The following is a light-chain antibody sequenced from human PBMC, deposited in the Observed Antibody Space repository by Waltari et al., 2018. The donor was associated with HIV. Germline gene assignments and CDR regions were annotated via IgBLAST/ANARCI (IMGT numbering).Light chain of an antibody. Sequence: DIQMTQSPSSLSASVGDRVTIPCRASQMISTCLSWSQQKVGKDPTLLVFGASSLQSGVPSRFSGSGSWTDFTFTISRLQPEDFATYHCQKSYRTPWTFGQGTRGEIK. CDR3: QKSYRTPWT. J-gene: IGKJ1*01. CDR2: GAS. V-gene: IGKV1-39*01. CDR1: QMISTC.